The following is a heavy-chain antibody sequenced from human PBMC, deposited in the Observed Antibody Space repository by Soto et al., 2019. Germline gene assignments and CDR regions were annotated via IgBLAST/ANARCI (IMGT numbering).Heavy chain of an antibody. J-gene: IGHJ4*02. CDR1: GFTFSDYY. Sequence: QVQLVESGGGLVKPGGSLRLSCAASGFTFSDYYMSWIRQAPGKGLEWVSYISSSSSYTNYADSVKGRFTISRDNAKNSVYLQMNSLRSDDTSVYYGARDHPRYSGYDYVDYWGQGTLVTVSS. D-gene: IGHD5-12*01. V-gene: IGHV3-11*05. CDR3: ARDHPRYSGYDYVDY. CDR2: ISSSSSYT.